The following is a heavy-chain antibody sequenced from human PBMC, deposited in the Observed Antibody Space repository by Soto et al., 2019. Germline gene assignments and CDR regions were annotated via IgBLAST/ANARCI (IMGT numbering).Heavy chain of an antibody. CDR1: GDSVRNQY. V-gene: IGHV4-4*09. CDR2: IYRSGST. Sequence: QVQMQESGPGLVKPSETLSLTCTVSGDSVRNQYWSWIRRPPGRGLEWIGYIYRSGSTKYHPSLKSRPTLSVDTSKNQFSLKLSSVTAADTAVYYCARTLDYGHMDVWGKGTTVTVSS. CDR3: ARTLDYGHMDV. J-gene: IGHJ6*03. D-gene: IGHD3-16*01.